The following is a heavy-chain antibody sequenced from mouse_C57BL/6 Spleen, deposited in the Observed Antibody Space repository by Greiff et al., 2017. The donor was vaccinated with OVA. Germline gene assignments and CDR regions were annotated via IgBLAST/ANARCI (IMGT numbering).Heavy chain of an antibody. CDR2: IYPGSGST. CDR3: ARSDYDVNYAMDY. J-gene: IGHJ4*01. Sequence: QVQLQQSGAELVKPGASVKMSCKASGYTFTSYWITWVKQRPGQGLEWIGDIYPGSGSTNYNEKFKSKATLTVDTSSSTAYMQLSSLTSEDSAVYYCARSDYDVNYAMDYWGQGTSVTVSS. V-gene: IGHV1-55*01. D-gene: IGHD2-4*01. CDR1: GYTFTSYW.